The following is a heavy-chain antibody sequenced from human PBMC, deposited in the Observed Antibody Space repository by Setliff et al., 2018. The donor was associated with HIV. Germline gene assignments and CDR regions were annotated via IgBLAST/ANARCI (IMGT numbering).Heavy chain of an antibody. CDR2: ITHSGST. J-gene: IGHJ1*01. CDR1: GGSISSTNW. D-gene: IGHD3-10*01. CDR3: ATDGGLWFGRHSYLQN. V-gene: IGHV4-4*02. Sequence: SETLSLTCAVSGGSISSTNWWSWVRQSPGKGLEWIGEITHSGSTNYNPSLKSRVTISIDTSKNQFSLKVNSVTAADTAVYYCATDGGLWFGRHSYLQNWGQGTLVTVSS.